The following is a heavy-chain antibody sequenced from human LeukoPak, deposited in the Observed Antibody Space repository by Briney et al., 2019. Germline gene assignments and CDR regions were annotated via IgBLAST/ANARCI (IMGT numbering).Heavy chain of an antibody. CDR3: AKERDRDFVGGAFDI. D-gene: IGHD3-16*01. Sequence: GGSLRLSCAASGXTFIYYAVSWVRQAPGKGLEWVSTFSGSGGNTYYADSVKGRFTISRDNSKNTLYLQMNSLRAEDTAVYYCAKERDRDFVGGAFDIWGQGTMVTASS. J-gene: IGHJ3*02. CDR2: FSGSGGNT. V-gene: IGHV3-23*01. CDR1: GXTFIYYA.